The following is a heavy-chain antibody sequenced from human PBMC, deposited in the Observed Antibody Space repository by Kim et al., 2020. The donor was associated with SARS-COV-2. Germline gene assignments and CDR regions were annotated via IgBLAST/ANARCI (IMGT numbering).Heavy chain of an antibody. CDR1: GGSFSGYY. CDR3: ARGRYSSSWYGLHNWFDP. CDR2: INHSGST. D-gene: IGHD6-13*01. J-gene: IGHJ5*02. V-gene: IGHV4-34*01. Sequence: SETLSLTCAVYGGSFSGYYWNWIRQPPGKGLEWIGEINHSGSTNYNPSLKSRVTISVDTSKNQFSLKLSSVTAADTAVYYCARGRYSSSWYGLHNWFDPWGQGTRVTVSS.